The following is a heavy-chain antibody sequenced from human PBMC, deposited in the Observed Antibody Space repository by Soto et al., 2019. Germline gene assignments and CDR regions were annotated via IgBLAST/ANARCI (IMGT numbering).Heavy chain of an antibody. CDR2: IKQDGSEK. D-gene: IGHD4-17*01. CDR1: GFTFSSYW. Sequence: GGSLRLSCAASGFTFSSYWMGWVRQAPGKGLEWVANIKQDGSEKYYVDSVKGRFTISRDNAKNSLYLQMNSLRAEDTAVYYCALHMRPYGDLNFDYWGQGTLVTVSS. CDR3: ALHMRPYGDLNFDY. V-gene: IGHV3-7*01. J-gene: IGHJ4*02.